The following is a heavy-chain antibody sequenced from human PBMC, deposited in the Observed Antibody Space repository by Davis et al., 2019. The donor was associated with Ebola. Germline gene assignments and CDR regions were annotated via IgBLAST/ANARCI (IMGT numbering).Heavy chain of an antibody. Sequence: MPSETLSLTCAVYGGSFSGYYWSWIRQPPGKGLEWIGEINHSGSTNYNPSLKSRVTISVDTFKNQFSLKLSSVTAADTAVYYCARLRGEAGKIARYYFDYWGQGTLVTVSS. CDR3: ARLRGEAGKIARYYFDY. CDR2: INHSGST. CDR1: GGSFSGYY. D-gene: IGHD6-13*01. J-gene: IGHJ4*02. V-gene: IGHV4-34*01.